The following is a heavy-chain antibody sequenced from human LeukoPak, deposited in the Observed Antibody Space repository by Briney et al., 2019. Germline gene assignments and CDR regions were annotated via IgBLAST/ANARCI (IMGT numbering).Heavy chain of an antibody. CDR2: ISSSSSYI. CDR1: GFTFSSYS. Sequence: PGGSLSHSCAASGFTFSSYSMNWVRQAPGKGLEWVSSISSSSSYIYYADSVKGRFTISRDNAKNSLYLQMNSLRAEDTAVYYCARDGVTMIVVVPLDYWGQGTLVTVSS. D-gene: IGHD3-22*01. CDR3: ARDGVTMIVVVPLDY. V-gene: IGHV3-21*01. J-gene: IGHJ4*02.